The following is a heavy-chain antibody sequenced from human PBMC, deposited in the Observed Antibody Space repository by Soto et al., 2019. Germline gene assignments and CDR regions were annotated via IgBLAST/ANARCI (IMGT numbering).Heavy chain of an antibody. CDR2: IFHSGSA. D-gene: IGHD2-2*02. CDR3: ARGPHLGYCSSTSCYTPYYYYGMDV. Sequence: SETLSLTCGVSGYFISNGDYWGWLRQPPGKGLEWIGSIFHSGSAYYNPSLKSRVTISVDTSKNEFSLRLSSVTAADTAVYYCARGPHLGYCSSTSCYTPYYYYGMDVWGQGTTVTVSS. J-gene: IGHJ6*02. CDR1: GYFISNGDY. V-gene: IGHV4-38-2*01.